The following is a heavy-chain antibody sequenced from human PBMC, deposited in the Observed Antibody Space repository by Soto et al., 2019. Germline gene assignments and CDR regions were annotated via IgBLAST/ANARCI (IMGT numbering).Heavy chain of an antibody. CDR2: INPNSGGT. Sequence: VKVSCKASGYTFTGYYMHWVRQAPGQGLEWMGWINPNSGGTNYAQKFQGRVTMTRDTSISTAYMELSRLRSDDTAVYYCARVHGTGAVPLGYYGMDVWGQGTTVTLCS. V-gene: IGHV1-2*02. J-gene: IGHJ6*01. D-gene: IGHD6-13*01. CDR1: GYTFTGYY. CDR3: ARVHGTGAVPLGYYGMDV.